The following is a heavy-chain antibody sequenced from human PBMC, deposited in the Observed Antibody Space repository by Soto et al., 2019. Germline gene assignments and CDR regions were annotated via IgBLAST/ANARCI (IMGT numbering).Heavy chain of an antibody. J-gene: IGHJ5*02. CDR2: IFYSGST. CDR3: ARQPTTGDTDLWFDP. V-gene: IGHV4-39*01. Sequence: SETLSLTCHVSGGSISASRSYWAWIRQPPGKGLEWLANIFYSGSTYYNPSLASRVTVSVDTSKNEFSLKLRSVTAADTAVYYCARQPTTGDTDLWFDPWGQGTLVTVSS. CDR1: GGSISASRSY. D-gene: IGHD2-21*01.